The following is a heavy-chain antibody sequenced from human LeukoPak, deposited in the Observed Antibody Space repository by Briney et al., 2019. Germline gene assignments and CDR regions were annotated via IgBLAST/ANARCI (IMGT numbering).Heavy chain of an antibody. CDR3: ARVEKGGAVDY. Sequence: GASVKVSCKASGYTFSSYAISWVRQAPGQGLEWMGRIIPIFGTANYAQKFQGRVTITTDESTSTAYMELSSLRSEDTAVYYCARVEKGGAVDYWGQGTLVTVSS. CDR2: IIPIFGTA. CDR1: GYTFSSYA. V-gene: IGHV1-69*05. D-gene: IGHD3-16*01. J-gene: IGHJ4*02.